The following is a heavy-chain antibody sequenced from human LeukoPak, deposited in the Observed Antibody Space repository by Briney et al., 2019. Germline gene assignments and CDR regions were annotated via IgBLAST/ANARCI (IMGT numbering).Heavy chain of an antibody. D-gene: IGHD1-14*01. J-gene: IGHJ4*02. Sequence: ASVTVSCKVSGYTLTELSKHWVRQAPGKGLEWMGGFDPEDGETIYAQKFQGRVTMAEDTSTDTAYMELSSLRSEDTAVYYCATAPPGRGSPLDYWGQGTLVTVSS. CDR2: FDPEDGET. V-gene: IGHV1-24*01. CDR1: GYTLTELS. CDR3: ATAPPGRGSPLDY.